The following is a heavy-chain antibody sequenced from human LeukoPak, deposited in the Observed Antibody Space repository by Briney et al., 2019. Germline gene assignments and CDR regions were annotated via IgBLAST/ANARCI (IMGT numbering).Heavy chain of an antibody. CDR3: ASRRVRPYAFDI. CDR1: GGSISSSSYY. V-gene: IGHV4-39*01. CDR2: IYYSGST. J-gene: IGHJ3*02. Sequence: SETLSLTCTVSGGSISSSSYYWAWIRQPPGKGLEWIGSIYYSGSTYYNPSLKSRVTISVDTSKNQSSLKLSSVTAADTAMYYCASRRVRPYAFDIWGQGTMVTVSS.